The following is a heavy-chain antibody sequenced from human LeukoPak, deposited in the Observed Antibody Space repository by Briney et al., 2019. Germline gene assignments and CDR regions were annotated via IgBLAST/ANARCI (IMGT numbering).Heavy chain of an antibody. CDR3: ARVHSRRDFWSDLLLYFDY. CDR1: GGSISSYY. J-gene: IGHJ4*02. CDR2: IYTSGST. D-gene: IGHD3-3*01. V-gene: IGHV4-4*07. Sequence: SETLSLTCTVSGGSISSYYWSWIRQPAGKGLEWIGRIYTSGSTNYNPSLKSRVTMSVDTSKNQFSLKLSSVTAADTAVYYCARVHSRRDFWSDLLLYFDYWGQGTLVTVSS.